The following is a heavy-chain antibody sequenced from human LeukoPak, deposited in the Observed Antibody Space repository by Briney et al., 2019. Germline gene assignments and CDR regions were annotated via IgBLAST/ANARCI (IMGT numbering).Heavy chain of an antibody. CDR3: ARDMDTGPDLFDY. CDR2: INPNSGDT. CDR1: GYTFTDYY. Sequence: APVKVSCKSSGYTFTDYYVHWVRQVPGQGLEWMGWINPNSGDTDYALKFQGRVTMTRDTSISTAYMELSSLRSDDTAVYYCARDMDTGPDLFDYWGQGTLVTVSS. J-gene: IGHJ4*02. D-gene: IGHD5-18*01. V-gene: IGHV1-2*02.